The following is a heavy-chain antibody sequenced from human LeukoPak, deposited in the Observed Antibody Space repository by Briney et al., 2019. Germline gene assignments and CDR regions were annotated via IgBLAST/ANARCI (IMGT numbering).Heavy chain of an antibody. CDR2: IIPILGIA. D-gene: IGHD2-15*01. CDR3: ASRSSHGGLDDAFDI. Sequence: ASVKVSCKASGGTFSSYAISWVRQAPGQGLEWMGRIIPILGIANYAQKFQGRVTITADKSTSTAYMELSSLRSEDTAVYYCASRSSHGGLDDAFDIWGQGTMVTVSS. V-gene: IGHV1-69*04. CDR1: GGTFSSYA. J-gene: IGHJ3*02.